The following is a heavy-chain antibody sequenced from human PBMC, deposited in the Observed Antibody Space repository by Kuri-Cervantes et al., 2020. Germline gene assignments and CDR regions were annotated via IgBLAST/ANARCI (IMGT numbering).Heavy chain of an antibody. CDR1: GFTFSSYA. CDR3: ARDGPGLSVYASGVGWFDP. V-gene: IGHV3-23*01. D-gene: IGHD5/OR15-5a*01. Sequence: GGSLRLPFSASGFTFSSYAMTWVRQAPGKGLEWVSGISGSGGTTYYADSVKGRFTISSDNSKNTLYLQMNSLRAEDTAVYYCARDGPGLSVYASGVGWFDPWGQGTLVTVSS. J-gene: IGHJ5*02. CDR2: ISGSGGTT.